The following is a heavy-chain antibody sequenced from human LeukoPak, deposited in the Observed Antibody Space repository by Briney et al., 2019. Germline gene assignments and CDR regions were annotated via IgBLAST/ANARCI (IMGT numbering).Heavy chain of an antibody. CDR3: ARDSGSGGYMYNWFAP. CDR2: ISAYNGNT. CDR1: GYTFTSYG. Sequence: ASVKVSCKASGYTFTSYGISWVRQAPGQGLEWMGWISAYNGNTNYAQKLQGRVTMTTDTSTSTAYMELRSLRSDDTAVYYCARDSGSGGYMYNWFAPWGQGTLVTFSS. J-gene: IGHJ5*02. D-gene: IGHD6-19*01. V-gene: IGHV1-18*01.